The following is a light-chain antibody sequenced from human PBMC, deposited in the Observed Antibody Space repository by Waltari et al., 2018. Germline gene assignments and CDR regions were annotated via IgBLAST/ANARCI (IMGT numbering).Light chain of an antibody. CDR1: TNILYSHNNKNY. J-gene: IGKJ2*03. V-gene: IGKV4-1*01. CDR3: QQYYDTPYS. Sequence: DIVMTQSPDSLAVSLGERATIHCRSSTNILYSHNNKNYLAWYQQRPGQPPKLLIYWASTRESGVPDRFSGSGSVTDFTLTISSLQAEDVAVYYCQQYYDTPYSFGQGTKLEIK. CDR2: WAS.